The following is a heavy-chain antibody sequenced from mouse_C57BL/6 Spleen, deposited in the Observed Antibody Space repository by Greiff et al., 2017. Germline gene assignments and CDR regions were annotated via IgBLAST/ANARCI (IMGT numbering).Heavy chain of an antibody. CDR1: GYAFTNYL. Sequence: VQLQQSGAELVRPGTSVKVSCKASGYAFTNYLIEWVKQRPGQGLEWIGVINPGSGGTNYNEKFKGKATLTADKSSSTAYMQLSSLTSEDSAVYFCARRRDYADYWGQGTTLTVSS. CDR3: ARRRDYADY. J-gene: IGHJ2*01. V-gene: IGHV1-54*01. CDR2: INPGSGGT. D-gene: IGHD2-4*01.